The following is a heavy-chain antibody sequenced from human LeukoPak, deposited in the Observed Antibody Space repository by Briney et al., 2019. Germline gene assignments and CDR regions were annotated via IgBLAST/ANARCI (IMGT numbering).Heavy chain of an antibody. CDR2: ISAYNGNT. V-gene: IGHV1-18*01. CDR1: GYTFTSYG. Sequence: ASVKVSCKASGYTFTSYGVSWVRQAPGQGLEWMGWISAYNGNTNYAQKLQGRVTMTTDTSTSTAYMELSRLRSDDTAVYYCARERDNYYGSGSYGYWGQGTLVTVSS. CDR3: ARERDNYYGSGSYGY. D-gene: IGHD3-10*01. J-gene: IGHJ4*02.